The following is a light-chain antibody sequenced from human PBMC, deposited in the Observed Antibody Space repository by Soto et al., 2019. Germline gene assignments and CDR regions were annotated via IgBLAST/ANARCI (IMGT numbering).Light chain of an antibody. J-gene: IGKJ1*01. CDR1: QSVSSRY. Sequence: VLTQSPGTLSLSPGERATLSCRASQSVSSRYLAWYQQKPGQAPRLLIYGASNRATGIPDRFSGSGSGTDFTLTISGLEPEDSAVYYCKSHGATLGQGNKV. CDR3: KSHGAT. CDR2: GAS. V-gene: IGKV3-20*01.